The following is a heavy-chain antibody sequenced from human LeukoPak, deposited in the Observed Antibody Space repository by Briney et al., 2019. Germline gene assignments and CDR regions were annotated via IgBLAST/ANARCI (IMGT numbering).Heavy chain of an antibody. CDR3: ASSSGGFYYYYGMDV. CDR1: GYTFTSYG. Sequence: ASVKVSRKASGYTFTSYGISWVRQAPGQGLEWMGWISAYNGNTNYAQKLQGRVTMTTDTSTSTAYMELRSLRSDDTAVYYCASSSGGFYYYYGMDVWGQGTTVTVSS. J-gene: IGHJ6*02. D-gene: IGHD6-19*01. CDR2: ISAYNGNT. V-gene: IGHV1-18*01.